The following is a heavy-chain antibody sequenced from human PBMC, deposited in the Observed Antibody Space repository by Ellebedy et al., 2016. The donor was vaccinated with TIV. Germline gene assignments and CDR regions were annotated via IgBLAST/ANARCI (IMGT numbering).Heavy chain of an antibody. CDR1: GGSISSSSHY. Sequence: LETLSLTCSVSGGSISSSSHYWGWIRQPPGKGLERIGSIYYTGSTYYNPSLKRRVTISVDTSKNQFSLNLNSLTAADTAVYYCARQGPSITMVRGVNWFDPWGQGTLVTVSS. D-gene: IGHD3-10*01. CDR2: IYYTGST. CDR3: ARQGPSITMVRGVNWFDP. J-gene: IGHJ5*02. V-gene: IGHV4-39*01.